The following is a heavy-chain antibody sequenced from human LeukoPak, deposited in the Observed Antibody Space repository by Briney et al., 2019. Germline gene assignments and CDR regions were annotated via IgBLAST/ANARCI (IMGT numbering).Heavy chain of an antibody. CDR1: GFTVSSNY. V-gene: IGHV3-23*01. Sequence: GGSLRLSCAASGFTVSSNYMSWVRQAPGKGLEWVSGISGSGGTTYYADSVKGRFTISRDNSKNTLYLQMNSLRAEDTALYYCAKDRSGYDYYGQYYFDYWGQGTPVTVSS. CDR3: AKDRSGYDYYGQYYFDY. D-gene: IGHD5-12*01. J-gene: IGHJ4*02. CDR2: ISGSGGTT.